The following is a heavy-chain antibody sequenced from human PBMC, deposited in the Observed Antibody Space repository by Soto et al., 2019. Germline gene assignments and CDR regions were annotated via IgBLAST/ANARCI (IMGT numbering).Heavy chain of an antibody. V-gene: IGHV3-30*18. Sequence: QPGGSLRLSCAASGFTFSSYGMHWVRQAPGKGLEWVAVISYDGSNKYYADSVKGRFTISRDNSKNTLYLQMNSLRAEDTAVYYCAKSFRRYCSGGSCYSPRDYWGQGTLVTVSS. J-gene: IGHJ4*02. CDR3: AKSFRRYCSGGSCYSPRDY. CDR1: GFTFSSYG. CDR2: ISYDGSNK. D-gene: IGHD2-15*01.